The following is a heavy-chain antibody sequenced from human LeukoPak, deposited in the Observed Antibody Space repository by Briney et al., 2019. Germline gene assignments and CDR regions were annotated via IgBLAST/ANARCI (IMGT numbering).Heavy chain of an antibody. CDR1: GFTFADYG. J-gene: IGHJ4*02. D-gene: IGHD3/OR15-3a*01. CDR3: SRGRTVTRSKYCFDY. CDR2: TRSKLYGGAP. Sequence: GRSLRLSCLASGFTFADYGLGWVRQAPGMGLEWVAFTRSKLYGGAPEYDASVRGRFSVSREGSTSIADLQMNSLKTEDTAVYYCSRGRTVTRSKYCFDYWSQGSLVTASS. V-gene: IGHV3-49*04.